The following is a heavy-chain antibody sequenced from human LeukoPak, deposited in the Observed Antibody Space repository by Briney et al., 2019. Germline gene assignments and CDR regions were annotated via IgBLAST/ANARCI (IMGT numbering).Heavy chain of an antibody. CDR3: ARARVPIAVAGLYYFDY. CDR2: IKPDSGSS. V-gene: IGHV1-2*02. CDR1: GYTFTAYY. D-gene: IGHD6-19*01. J-gene: IGHJ4*02. Sequence: ASVKVSCKASGYTFTAYYIHWLRQAPGLGPEWMGWIKPDSGSSHYAQKFQGRVTMTRDTSSNSAYMDLTRLKSDDTAVYYCARARVPIAVAGLYYFDYWGQGALVTVSS.